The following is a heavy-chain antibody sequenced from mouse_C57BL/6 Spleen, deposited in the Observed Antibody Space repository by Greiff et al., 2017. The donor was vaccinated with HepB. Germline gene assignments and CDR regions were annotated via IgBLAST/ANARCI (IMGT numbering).Heavy chain of an antibody. Sequence: VQLKESGAELVKPGASVKISCKASGYAFSSYWMNWVKQRPGKGLEWIGQIYPGDGDTNYNGKFKGKATLTADKSSSTAYMQLSSLTSEDSAVYFCAREILRYYFDYWGQGTTLTVSS. CDR3: AREILRYYFDY. V-gene: IGHV1-80*01. CDR1: GYAFSSYW. D-gene: IGHD1-1*01. CDR2: IYPGDGDT. J-gene: IGHJ2*01.